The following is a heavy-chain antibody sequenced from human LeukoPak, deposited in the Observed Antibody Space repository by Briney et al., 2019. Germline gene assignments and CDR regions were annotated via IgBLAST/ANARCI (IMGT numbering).Heavy chain of an antibody. V-gene: IGHV1-18*01. CDR3: ARDRVVPAADAGY. CDR2: ISTYNGNT. J-gene: IGHJ4*02. Sequence: ASVKVSCKASCYTFTSYGISWVRQAPGQGLEWMGWISTYNGNTNYAQKFQGRVTMTTDTSTTTAYMELRSLRSDDTAVYYCARDRVVPAADAGYWGQGTLVTVSS. CDR1: CYTFTSYG. D-gene: IGHD2-2*01.